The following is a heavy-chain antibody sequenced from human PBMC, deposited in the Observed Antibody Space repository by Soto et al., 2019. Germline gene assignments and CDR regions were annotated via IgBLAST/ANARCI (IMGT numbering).Heavy chain of an antibody. CDR3: AKDMQQLVMGLWLFDY. CDR1: GFTFSSYG. D-gene: IGHD6-13*01. Sequence: QVQLVESGGGVVQPGRSLRLSCAASGFTFSSYGMHWVRQAPGKGLEWVAVISYDGSNKYYADSVKGRFTISRDNSKNTLYLQMNSLRAEDTAVYYCAKDMQQLVMGLWLFDYWGKGTMVTVSS. CDR2: ISYDGSNK. V-gene: IGHV3-30*18. J-gene: IGHJ4*02.